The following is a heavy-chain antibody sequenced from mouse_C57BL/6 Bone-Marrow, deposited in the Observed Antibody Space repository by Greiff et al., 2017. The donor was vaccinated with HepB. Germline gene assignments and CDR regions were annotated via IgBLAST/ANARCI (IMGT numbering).Heavy chain of an antibody. Sequence: QVQLQHSGPELVKPGASVKISCKASGYAFSSSWMNWVKQRPGKGLEWIGRIYPGDGDTNYNGKFKGKATLTADKSSSTAYMQLSSLTSEDSAVYFCARALTTVVANFDVWGTGTTVTVSS. CDR3: ARALTTVVANFDV. J-gene: IGHJ1*03. D-gene: IGHD1-1*01. CDR2: IYPGDGDT. V-gene: IGHV1-82*01. CDR1: GYAFSSSW.